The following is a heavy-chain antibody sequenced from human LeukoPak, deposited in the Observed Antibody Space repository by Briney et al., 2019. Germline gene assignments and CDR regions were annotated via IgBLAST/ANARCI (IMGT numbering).Heavy chain of an antibody. Sequence: SETLSLTCTVSGVSFSSYYWSWIRQPPGKGLEWIGYIYYSGTTNYNPSLKSRVTISVDTSKNQFSLKLSSVTAADTAVYYCARGSAFCGGDCYDPWGQGTLVTVSS. CDR2: IYYSGTT. CDR1: GVSFSSYY. D-gene: IGHD2-21*02. J-gene: IGHJ5*02. CDR3: ARGSAFCGGDCYDP. V-gene: IGHV4-59*01.